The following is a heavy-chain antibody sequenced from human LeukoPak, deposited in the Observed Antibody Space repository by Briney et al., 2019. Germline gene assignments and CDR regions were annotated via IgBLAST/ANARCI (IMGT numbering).Heavy chain of an antibody. CDR3: ARTNWNYLDY. V-gene: IGHV4-61*02. Sequence: PSETLSLTCTVSGGSISSGSYYWSWIRQPAGKGLEWIGRIYTSGSTNYNPSLKSRVTISVDTSKNQFSLKLSSVTAADTAVYYCARTNWNYLDYWGQGTLVTVSS. CDR1: GGSISSGSYY. CDR2: IYTSGST. J-gene: IGHJ4*02. D-gene: IGHD1-1*01.